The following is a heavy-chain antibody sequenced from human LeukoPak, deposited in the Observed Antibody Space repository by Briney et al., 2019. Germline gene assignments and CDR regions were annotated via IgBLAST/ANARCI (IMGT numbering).Heavy chain of an antibody. CDR3: ARGPYDYVWGSYRWTNWFDP. J-gene: IGHJ5*02. CDR1: GFTFRSYA. Sequence: GGSLRLSCAASGFTFRSYAMNWVRLAPGKGLEWVSSISSSSSYIYYADSVKGRFTISRDNAKNSLYLQMNSLRAEDTAVYYCARGPYDYVWGSYRWTNWFDPWGQGTLVTVSS. V-gene: IGHV3-21*01. CDR2: ISSSSSYI. D-gene: IGHD3-16*02.